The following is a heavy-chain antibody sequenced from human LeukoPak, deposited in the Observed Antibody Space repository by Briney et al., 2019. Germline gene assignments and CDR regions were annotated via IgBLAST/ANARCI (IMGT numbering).Heavy chain of an antibody. CDR3: ARVAVAATRNWFDP. CDR2: INHSGST. V-gene: IGHV4-34*01. CDR1: GGSFSGYY. D-gene: IGHD6-19*01. J-gene: IGHJ5*02. Sequence: SETLSLTCAVYGGSFSGYYWSWIRQPPGKGLEWIGEINHSGSTNHNPSLKSRVTISVDTSKNQFSLQLNSVTPEDTAVYYCARVAVAATRNWFDPWGQGTLVTVSS.